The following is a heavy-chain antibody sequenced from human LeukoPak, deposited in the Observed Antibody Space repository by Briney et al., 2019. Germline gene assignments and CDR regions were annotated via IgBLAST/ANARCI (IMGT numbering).Heavy chain of an antibody. J-gene: IGHJ4*02. V-gene: IGHV3-9*01. D-gene: IGHD1-14*01. CDR2: ISWNSGSI. CDR1: GFTFDDYA. CDR3: AKDIATGNRLYYFDY. Sequence: GGSLRLSCATSGFTFDDYAMHWVRQAPGKGLEWVSGISWNSGSIGYADSVKGRFTISRDNAKNSLYLQMNSLRAEDTALYYCAKDIATGNRLYYFDYWGQGTLVTVSS.